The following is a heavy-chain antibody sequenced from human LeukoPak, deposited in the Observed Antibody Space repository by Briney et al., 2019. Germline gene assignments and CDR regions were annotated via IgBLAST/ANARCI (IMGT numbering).Heavy chain of an antibody. CDR3: ARDTSRTMDV. Sequence: TGGSLRLSCAASGFTFCSHWMHWVRQAPGQGLVWVSIINTDGSTTRYADSVEGRFTISRDNARNTLYLEMNSPRVEDTAVYFCARDTSRTMDVWGQGTTVTV. CDR1: GFTFCSHW. V-gene: IGHV3-74*01. J-gene: IGHJ6*02. CDR2: INTDGSTT.